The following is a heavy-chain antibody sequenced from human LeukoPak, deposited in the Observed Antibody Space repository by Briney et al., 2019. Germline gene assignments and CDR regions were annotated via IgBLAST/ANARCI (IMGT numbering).Heavy chain of an antibody. V-gene: IGHV3-33*01. CDR1: GFTFSSYG. D-gene: IGHD1-7*01. CDR3: ARDELELRIPGSESSGLFDY. CDR2: IWYDGSNK. Sequence: GGSLRLSCAASGFTFSSYGMHWVRQAPGKGLEWVAVIWYDGSNKYYADSVKGRFTISRDNSKNTLYLQMNSLRAEDTAVYYCARDELELRIPGSESSGLFDYWGQGTLVTVPS. J-gene: IGHJ4*02.